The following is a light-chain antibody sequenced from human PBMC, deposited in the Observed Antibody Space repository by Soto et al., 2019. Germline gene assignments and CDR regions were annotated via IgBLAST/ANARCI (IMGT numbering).Light chain of an antibody. CDR3: QQYNSYPLT. CDR2: KAS. CDR1: QSISSW. Sequence: DSQMTQSPSTLSASVGDRVTITCRASQSISSWLAWYQQKPGKAPKLLIYKASSLASGVPSRFSGSGSGTEFTLTISSLQPDDFATYYCQQYNSYPLTFGGGTKVEIK. J-gene: IGKJ4*01. V-gene: IGKV1-5*03.